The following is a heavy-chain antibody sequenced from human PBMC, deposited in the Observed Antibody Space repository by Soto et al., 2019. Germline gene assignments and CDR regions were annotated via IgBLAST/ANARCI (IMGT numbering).Heavy chain of an antibody. Sequence: SLSVGCKPLGYCFTSYRNGRVRQLPVKGLEWMVIILPYDVDTRYMPSFEGHFTTSADRYTNNAFLHLRSLEASDTATYFRARQGFSKHYFYAADVWGQGTTLTVS. V-gene: IGHV5-51*01. CDR3: ARQGFSKHYFYAADV. D-gene: IGHD6-13*01. CDR2: ILPYDVDT. J-gene: IGHJ6*02. CDR1: GYCFTSYR.